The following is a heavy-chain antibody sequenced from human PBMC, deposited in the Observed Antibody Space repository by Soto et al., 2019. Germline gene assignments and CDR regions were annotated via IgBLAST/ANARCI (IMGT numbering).Heavy chain of an antibody. V-gene: IGHV3-23*01. CDR1: VFTFSSYA. CDR3: AKAGNYYYYYMDV. J-gene: IGHJ6*03. Sequence: GGSLRLSCAASVFTFSSYAMSWVRQAPGKGLEWVSTISGSAYNTYYADSVKGRFTISRDTSKNAVYLQMNSLRAEDTAVYYCAKAGNYYYYYMDVWGKGTTVTVSS. CDR2: ISGSAYNT. D-gene: IGHD1-26*01.